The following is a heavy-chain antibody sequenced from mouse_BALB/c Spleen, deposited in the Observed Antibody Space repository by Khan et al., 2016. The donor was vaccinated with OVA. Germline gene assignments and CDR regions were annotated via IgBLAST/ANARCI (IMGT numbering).Heavy chain of an antibody. CDR2: ISSANNI. CDR1: GFTFNKYA. CDR3: VRGYYYREMYY. J-gene: IGHJ4*01. D-gene: IGHD1-1*01. Sequence: EVELVESGGGLVKPGGSLKLSCAASGFTFNKYAMSWVRQTPEKRLEWVASISSANNIHYPDSVKGQFTISRDNARSILYLEMSSLRSEDTAMYYCVRGYYYREMYYWGQGTSVTVSS. V-gene: IGHV5-6-5*01.